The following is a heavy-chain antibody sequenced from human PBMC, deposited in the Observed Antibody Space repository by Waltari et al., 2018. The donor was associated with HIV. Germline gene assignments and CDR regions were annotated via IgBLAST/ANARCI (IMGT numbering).Heavy chain of an antibody. Sequence: QVQLQQSGPGLVKPSQTLSLTCAISADSISNNRAAWNWLSQSPSRGLEWLGRTHYRSKWNYDYAVTVKGRITIEADTSKNQFSLHLNSVTPEDTGVYYCASSPGDGYFYYGMDVWGQGTTVTVSS. CDR1: ADSISNNRAA. V-gene: IGHV6-1*01. J-gene: IGHJ6*02. D-gene: IGHD2-21*01. CDR2: THYRSKWNY. CDR3: ASSPGDGYFYYGMDV.